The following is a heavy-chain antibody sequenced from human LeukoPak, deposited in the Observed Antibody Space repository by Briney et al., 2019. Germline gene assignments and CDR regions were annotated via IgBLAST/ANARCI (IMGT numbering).Heavy chain of an antibody. D-gene: IGHD1-26*01. CDR2: MNPNGGNT. CDR1: GYTFTSYD. J-gene: IGHJ5*02. V-gene: IGHV1-8*01. CDR3: AREGVGATKGRFDP. Sequence: EASVKVSCKASGYTFTSYDINWVRQATGQGLEWMGWMNPNGGNTGYAQKFQGRVTMTRNTSISTAYMELSSLRSEDTAVYYCAREGVGATKGRFDPWGQGTLVTVSS.